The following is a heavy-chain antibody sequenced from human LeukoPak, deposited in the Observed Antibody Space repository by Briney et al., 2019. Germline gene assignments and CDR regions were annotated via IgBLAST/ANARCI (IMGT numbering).Heavy chain of an antibody. V-gene: IGHV4-59*08. CDR2: IYHSGST. J-gene: IGHJ4*02. D-gene: IGHD6-13*01. CDR1: GGSISSYY. CDR3: ARLRIIAAAGWDFDY. Sequence: SETLSLTCTVSGGSISSYYWSWIRQPPGKGLEWIGSIYHSGSTYYNPSLKSRVTISVDTSKNQFSLKLSSVTAADTAVYYCARLRIIAAAGWDFDYWGQGTLVTVSS.